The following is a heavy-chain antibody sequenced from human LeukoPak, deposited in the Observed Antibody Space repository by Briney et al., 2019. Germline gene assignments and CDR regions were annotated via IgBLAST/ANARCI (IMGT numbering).Heavy chain of an antibody. CDR3: ARRMGYFDY. CDR1: GFTFSIYW. CDR2: IKQDGSEK. V-gene: IGHV3-7*01. D-gene: IGHD3-16*01. Sequence: PGGSLRLSCAASGFTFSIYWMSWVRQAPGKGLEWVANIKQDGSEKYYVDSVKGRFTISRDNAKNSLYLQMNSLRAEDTAVYYCARRMGYFDYWGQGTLVTVSS. J-gene: IGHJ4*02.